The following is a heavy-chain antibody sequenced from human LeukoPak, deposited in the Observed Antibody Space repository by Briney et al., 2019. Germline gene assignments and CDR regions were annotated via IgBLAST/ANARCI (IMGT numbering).Heavy chain of an antibody. CDR3: ARSGELRYMDV. D-gene: IGHD3-16*01. CDR1: GFTFSSYS. V-gene: IGHV3-48*04. Sequence: GGSLRPSCAASGFTFSSYSMNGVRQAPGKGLEWVSTIKGIGPTTYYADSLKGRFTISRDNAKNSLFLQMSSLRADDTAIYYCARSGELRYMDVWGKGTAVTVSS. J-gene: IGHJ6*03. CDR2: IKGIGPTT.